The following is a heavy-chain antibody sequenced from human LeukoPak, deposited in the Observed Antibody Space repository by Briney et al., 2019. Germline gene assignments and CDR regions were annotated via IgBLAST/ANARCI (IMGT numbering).Heavy chain of an antibody. CDR3: AAEDYCSSTSCGSDY. J-gene: IGHJ4*02. CDR1: GGTFSSYA. V-gene: IGHV1-69*13. Sequence: ASVKVSCKASGGTFSSYAISWVRQAPGQGLEWMGGIIPIFGTANYAQRFQGRVTITADESTSTAYMELSSLRSEDTAVYYCAAEDYCSSTSCGSDYWGQGTLVTVSS. D-gene: IGHD2-2*01. CDR2: IIPIFGTA.